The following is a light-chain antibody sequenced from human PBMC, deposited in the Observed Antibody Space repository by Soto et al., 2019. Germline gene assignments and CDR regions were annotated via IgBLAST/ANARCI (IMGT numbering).Light chain of an antibody. V-gene: IGKV3-11*01. CDR1: QSVSSY. Sequence: EIVLTQSPATLSLSPGEGATLSCRASQSVSSYLAWYQQKPGQAPRLLIYDASNRATGIPARFSGSGSGTDFTLTISSLEPEDFAVYYCQQRSNWPGTFGGGTKVDIK. CDR2: DAS. CDR3: QQRSNWPGT. J-gene: IGKJ4*01.